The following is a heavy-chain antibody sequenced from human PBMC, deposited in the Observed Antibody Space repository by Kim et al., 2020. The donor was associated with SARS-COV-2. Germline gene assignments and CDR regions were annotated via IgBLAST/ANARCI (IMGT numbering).Heavy chain of an antibody. V-gene: IGHV3-33*01. D-gene: IGHD2-21*02. CDR2: LWFDGNDE. J-gene: IGHJ4*01. CDR3: ARDTPVYSEGDCYDPLD. CDR1: GFTFSNCA. Sequence: GGSLRLSCAASGFTFSNCAIHWVRQAPGKGLEWVAALWFDGNDEYYADSVKGRFSVSRDNSKNTVYLQMNSLRAEDTAVYYCARDTPVYSEGDCYDPLD.